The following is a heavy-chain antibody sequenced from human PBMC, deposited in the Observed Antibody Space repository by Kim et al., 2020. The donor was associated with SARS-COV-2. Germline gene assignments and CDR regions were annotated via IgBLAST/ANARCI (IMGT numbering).Heavy chain of an antibody. CDR1: GFTFSSYS. CDR3: ATSAQMTYTRCFDF. J-gene: IGHJ4*03. D-gene: IGHD2-2*02. Sequence: GGSLRLSCAASGFTFSSYSLNWVRQAPGRGPEWVSSISLDSVYIYYADSVKGRFTISRDNSKNTVYLQMNSLRAEDTAVYYCATSAQMTYTRCFDFWG. V-gene: IGHV3-23*01. CDR2: ISLDSVYI.